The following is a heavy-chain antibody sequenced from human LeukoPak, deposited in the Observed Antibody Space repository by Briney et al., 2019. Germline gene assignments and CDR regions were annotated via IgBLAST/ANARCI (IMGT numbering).Heavy chain of an antibody. CDR1: GYTFTSYD. CDR2: MNPNSGNT. Sequence: ASVKVSCKASGYTFTSYDINWVRQATGQGLEWMGWMNPNSGNTAYAQKFQGRVTMTRNTSISTAYMELSSLRSEDTAVYYCARGRKPRYCSGGSCYYYYYMDVWGKGTTVTVSS. CDR3: ARGRKPRYCSGGSCYYYYYMDV. V-gene: IGHV1-8*01. J-gene: IGHJ6*03. D-gene: IGHD2-15*01.